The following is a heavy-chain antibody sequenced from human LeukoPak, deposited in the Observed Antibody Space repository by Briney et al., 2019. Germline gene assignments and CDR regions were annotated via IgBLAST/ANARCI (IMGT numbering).Heavy chain of an antibody. Sequence: ASVKVSCKASGYTFTGYYMHWVRQVPGQGLEWMGWINPNSGGTNYAQKFQGRVTMTRDTSISTAYMELSRLRSDDTAVYYCVVRGYSGYDLFDYWGQGTLVTVSS. CDR3: VVRGYSGYDLFDY. CDR1: GYTFTGYY. V-gene: IGHV1-2*02. J-gene: IGHJ4*02. D-gene: IGHD5-12*01. CDR2: INPNSGGT.